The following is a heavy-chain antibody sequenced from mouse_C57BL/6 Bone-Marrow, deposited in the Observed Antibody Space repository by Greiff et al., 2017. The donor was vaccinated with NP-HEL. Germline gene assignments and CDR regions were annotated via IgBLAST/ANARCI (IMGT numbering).Heavy chain of an antibody. CDR2: IYPRSGNT. CDR3: ARPTMVTTRADYYAMDY. V-gene: IGHV1-81*01. D-gene: IGHD2-9*01. Sequence: QVHVKQSGAELARPGASVKLSCKASGYTFTSYGISWVKQRTGQGLEWIGEIYPRSGNTYYNEKFKGKATLTADKSSSTAYMELRSLTSEDSAVYFCARPTMVTTRADYYAMDYWGQGTSVTVSS. CDR1: GYTFTSYG. J-gene: IGHJ4*01.